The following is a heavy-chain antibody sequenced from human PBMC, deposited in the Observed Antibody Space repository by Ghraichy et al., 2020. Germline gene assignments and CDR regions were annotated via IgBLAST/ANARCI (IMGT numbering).Heavy chain of an antibody. D-gene: IGHD6-13*01. CDR2: IYYSGST. Sequence: SETLSLTCTVSGGSISSSSYYWGWIRQPPGKGLEWIGSIYYSGSTYYNPSLKSRVTISVDTSKNQFSLKLSSVTAADTAVYYCARHRSIAAAGTNWFDPWGQGTLVTVSS. V-gene: IGHV4-39*01. J-gene: IGHJ5*02. CDR1: GGSISSSSYY. CDR3: ARHRSIAAAGTNWFDP.